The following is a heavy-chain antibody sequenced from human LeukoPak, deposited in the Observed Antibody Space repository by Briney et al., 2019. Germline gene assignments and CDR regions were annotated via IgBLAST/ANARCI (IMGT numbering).Heavy chain of an antibody. Sequence: GESLKISCKGSGYSFTTYCIGWVRQMPGKGLEWMGIIYPGDSDTRYSPSFQGQVTISADKSISTAYLQWSSLKASDTAMYYCARHGIAAAGRVTDPYYYYYCMDVWGKGTTVTVSS. V-gene: IGHV5-51*01. CDR2: IYPGDSDT. CDR3: ARHGIAAAGRVTDPYYYYYCMDV. CDR1: GYSFTTYC. J-gene: IGHJ6*03. D-gene: IGHD6-13*01.